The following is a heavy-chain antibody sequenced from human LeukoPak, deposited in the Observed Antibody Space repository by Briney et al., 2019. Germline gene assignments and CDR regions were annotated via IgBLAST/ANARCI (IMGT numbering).Heavy chain of an antibody. V-gene: IGHV4-39*01. CDR1: GGSLSSSSYY. D-gene: IGHD3-10*01. CDR2: IYYSGST. CDR3: ARHEPGGPDAFDI. J-gene: IGHJ3*02. Sequence: PSETLSLTCTVSGGSLSSSSYYWGWIRQPPGKGLEWIGSIYYSGSTYYNPSLKSRVTISVDTSKNQFSLKLSSVTAADTAVYYCARHEPGGPDAFDIWGQGTMVTVSS.